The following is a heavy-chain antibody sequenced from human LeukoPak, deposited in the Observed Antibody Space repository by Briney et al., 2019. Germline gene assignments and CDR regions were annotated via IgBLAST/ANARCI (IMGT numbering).Heavy chain of an antibody. Sequence: SETLTLTCTVSGGSISSYYWSWVRQPPGKGLEWIGNIYYSGSNNYNPSLKCRVTISVDTSKNQFSLKLSSVTAADTAVYYCARRGAYARDYWFDPWGQGTLVTVSS. CDR1: GGSISSYY. J-gene: IGHJ5*02. V-gene: IGHV4-59*08. CDR2: IYYSGSN. D-gene: IGHD3-16*01. CDR3: ARRGAYARDYWFDP.